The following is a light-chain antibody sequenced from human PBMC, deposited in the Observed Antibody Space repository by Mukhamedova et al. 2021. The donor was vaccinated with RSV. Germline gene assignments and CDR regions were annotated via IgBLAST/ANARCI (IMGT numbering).Light chain of an antibody. V-gene: IGLV3-1*01. J-gene: IGLJ2*01. CDR2: QDT. Sequence: QLKPGQSPVLVIYQDTKRPSGIPERFSGSNSGNTATLTISGTQAMDEADYSCQAWDNSTAWVFCGGTKLTVL. CDR3: QAWDNSTAWV.